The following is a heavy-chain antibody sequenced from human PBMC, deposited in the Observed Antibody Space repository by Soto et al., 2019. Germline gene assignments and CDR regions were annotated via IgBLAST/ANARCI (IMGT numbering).Heavy chain of an antibody. Sequence: SDTLSLTCTVSGGSISSGGYYWSWIRQHPGKGLEWIGYIYYSGSTYYNPSLKSRVTISVDTSKNQFSLKLSSVTAADTAVYYCARAPGHDYIWGSYRSRAFDYWGQGTLVTVSS. D-gene: IGHD3-16*02. V-gene: IGHV4-31*03. CDR1: GGSISSGGYY. CDR2: IYYSGST. CDR3: ARAPGHDYIWGSYRSRAFDY. J-gene: IGHJ4*02.